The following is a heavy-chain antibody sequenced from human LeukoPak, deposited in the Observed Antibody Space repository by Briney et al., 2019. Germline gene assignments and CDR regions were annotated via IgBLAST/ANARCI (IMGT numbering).Heavy chain of an antibody. J-gene: IGHJ5*02. CDR1: GFTFSDYY. CDR2: ISSSGSTI. Sequence: GGSLRLSCAASGFTFSDYYMSWIRQAPGEGLEWVSYISSSGSTIYYADSVKGRFTISRDNAKNSLYLQMNRLRAEDTGVYYCASGLELPWFDPWGQGTLVTVSS. D-gene: IGHD1-7*01. V-gene: IGHV3-11*04. CDR3: ASGLELPWFDP.